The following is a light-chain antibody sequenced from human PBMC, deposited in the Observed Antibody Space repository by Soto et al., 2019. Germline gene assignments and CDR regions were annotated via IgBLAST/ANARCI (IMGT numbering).Light chain of an antibody. CDR2: GAS. V-gene: IGKV3-20*01. CDR1: QTVNSNF. J-gene: IGKJ1*01. Sequence: EIVLTQSPGTLSLSPGERATLSCRASQTVNSNFLAWYHQKPGQAPRLLIFGASSRATGVPDRFSGSGSGTDFTLTISRLEPEDFAVYYCQQYSSSARTFGQGTKVDIK. CDR3: QQYSSSART.